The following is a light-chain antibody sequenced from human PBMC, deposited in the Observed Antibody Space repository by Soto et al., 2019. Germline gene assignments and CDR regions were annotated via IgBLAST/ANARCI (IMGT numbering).Light chain of an antibody. Sequence: IVMTQSPATLSVSPGERVTFSCRASLGIRNHLAWYQHKPGQAPRLLISYGSAGATGIPARFSGSGSGTEFTLTINSLQSEDFAVYYCQQFYTWPVTFGGGTKVDIK. CDR2: YGS. J-gene: IGKJ4*01. CDR3: QQFYTWPVT. V-gene: IGKV3-15*01. CDR1: LGIRNH.